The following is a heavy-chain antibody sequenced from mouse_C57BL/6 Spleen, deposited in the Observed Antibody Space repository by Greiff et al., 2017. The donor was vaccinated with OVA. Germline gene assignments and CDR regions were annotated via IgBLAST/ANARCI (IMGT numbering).Heavy chain of an antibody. J-gene: IGHJ2*01. CDR1: GYTFTSYW. CDR2: IYPGSGST. D-gene: IGHD2-4*01. CDR3: ARWWGVYYDYDGYFDY. V-gene: IGHV1-55*01. Sequence: QVQLQQPGAELVKPGASVKMSCKASGYTFTSYWITWVKQRPGQGLEWIGDIYPGSGSTNYNEKFKSKATLTVDTSSSTAYMQLSSLTSEASAVYYCARWWGVYYDYDGYFDYWGQGTTLTVSS.